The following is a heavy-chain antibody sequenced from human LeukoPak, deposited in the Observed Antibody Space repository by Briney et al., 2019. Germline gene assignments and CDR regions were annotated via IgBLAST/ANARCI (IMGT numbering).Heavy chain of an antibody. Sequence: SVKVSCKASGGTFSSYAISWVRRAPGQGLEWMGGIIPIFGIANYAQKFQGRVTITADESTSTAYMELSSLRSEDTAVYYCARVQRYYYGMDVWGQGTTVTVSS. CDR3: ARVQRYYYGMDV. CDR1: GGTFSSYA. CDR2: IIPIFGIA. V-gene: IGHV1-69*01. J-gene: IGHJ6*02.